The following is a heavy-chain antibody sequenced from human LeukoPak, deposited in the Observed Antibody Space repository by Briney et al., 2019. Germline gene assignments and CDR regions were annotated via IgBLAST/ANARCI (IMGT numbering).Heavy chain of an antibody. D-gene: IGHD3-3*01. CDR2: ISSSSSTI. CDR3: AREILRKDSDY. V-gene: IGHV3-48*04. Sequence: GGSLRLSCAASGFTFSSYSMNWVRQAPGKGLEWVSYISSSSSTIYYADSVKGRFTISRDNAKNSLYLQMNSLRAEGTAVYYCAREILRKDSDYWGQGTLVTVSS. CDR1: GFTFSSYS. J-gene: IGHJ4*02.